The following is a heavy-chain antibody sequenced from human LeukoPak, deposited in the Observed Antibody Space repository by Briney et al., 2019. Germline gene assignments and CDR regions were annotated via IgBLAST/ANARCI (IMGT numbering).Heavy chain of an antibody. J-gene: IGHJ2*01. CDR2: ISGSGGST. CDR3: ANTGGSVYWYFDL. CDR1: GFTFSSYV. D-gene: IGHD1-14*01. V-gene: IGHV3-23*01. Sequence: GSLRLSCAASGFTFSSYVMSWVRQAPGKGLEWVSAISGSGGSTFYADSVKGRFTISSDNSKNTLYLQMNSLRAEDTAVYYCANTGGSVYWYFDLWGRGTLVTVSS.